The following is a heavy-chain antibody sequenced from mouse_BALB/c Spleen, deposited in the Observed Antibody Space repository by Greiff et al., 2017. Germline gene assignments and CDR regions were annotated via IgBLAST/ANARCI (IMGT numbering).Heavy chain of an antibody. D-gene: IGHD2-3*01. V-gene: IGHV2-6-4*01. Sequence: VKLMESGPGLVAPSQSLSITCTVSGFSLSRYSVHWVRQPPGKGLEWLGMIWGGGSTDYNSALKSRLSISKDNSKSQVFLKMNSLQTDDTAMYYCARNERSYDGYYGGFAYWGQGTLVTVSA. CDR3: ARNERSYDGYYGGFAY. CDR2: IWGGGST. CDR1: GFSLSRYS. J-gene: IGHJ3*01.